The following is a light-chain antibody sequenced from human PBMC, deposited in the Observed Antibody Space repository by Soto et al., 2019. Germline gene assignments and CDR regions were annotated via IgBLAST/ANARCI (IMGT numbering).Light chain of an antibody. Sequence: QSVLTQPPSVSAAPGQKVTIAFSGSTSNIENNYVSWYQQLPGTAPKLLIYDNNKRPSGIPDRFSGFKSGTSATLGITGLQTGDEAIYSCGTWDSSLSAGVVFGGGTK. J-gene: IGLJ2*01. CDR3: GTWDSSLSAGVV. CDR1: TSNIENNY. CDR2: DNN. V-gene: IGLV1-51*01.